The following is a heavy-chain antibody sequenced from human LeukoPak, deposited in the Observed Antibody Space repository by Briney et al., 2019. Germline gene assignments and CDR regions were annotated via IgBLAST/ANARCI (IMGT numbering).Heavy chain of an antibody. D-gene: IGHD4-17*01. CDR2: ISYIGST. J-gene: IGHJ3*02. CDR1: TDSFSSHF. V-gene: IGHV4-59*11. Sequence: KPSVTLSLTCAVSTDSFSSHFWTWIRQPPGKGLEWIGYISYIGSTNYTPSLKSRVTISIDTSKNQFSLRLSSVTAADTAVYYCARDVVTVTKGFDIWGQGTMVSVSS. CDR3: ARDVVTVTKGFDI.